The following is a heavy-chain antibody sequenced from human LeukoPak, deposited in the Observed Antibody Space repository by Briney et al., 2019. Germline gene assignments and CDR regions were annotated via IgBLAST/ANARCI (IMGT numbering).Heavy chain of an antibody. Sequence: PSETLSLTCTVSGGSISSYYWSWIRQPPGKGLEWIGYNYYSGGTNYNPSLKSRVTISVDTSKNQFSLKLSSVTAADTAVYYCARDPGGYYDSSGYYSHVGYFDYWGQGTLVTVSS. CDR2: NYYSGGT. V-gene: IGHV4-59*01. CDR1: GGSISSYY. CDR3: ARDPGGYYDSSGYYSHVGYFDY. J-gene: IGHJ4*02. D-gene: IGHD3-22*01.